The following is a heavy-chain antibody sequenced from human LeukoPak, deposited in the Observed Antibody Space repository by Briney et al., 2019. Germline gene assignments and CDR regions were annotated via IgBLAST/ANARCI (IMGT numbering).Heavy chain of an antibody. Sequence: GESLKISCKGSGYSFTSYWISWVRQMPGKGLEWMGRIDPSGSYTNYSPSFQGHVTISADKSISTAYLQWSSLKASDTAMYYCARHAYSSSPFDYWGQGTLVTVSS. CDR2: IDPSGSYT. J-gene: IGHJ4*02. CDR1: GYSFTSYW. CDR3: ARHAYSSSPFDY. V-gene: IGHV5-10-1*01. D-gene: IGHD6-13*01.